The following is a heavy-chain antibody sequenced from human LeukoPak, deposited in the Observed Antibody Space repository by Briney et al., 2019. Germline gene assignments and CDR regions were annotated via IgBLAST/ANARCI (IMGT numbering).Heavy chain of an antibody. CDR1: EYSFPTYC. Sequence: GESLKISCKHSEYSFPTYCIGWVRQMPGKGLEWMGIIYPDDSDTRYSPSFQGQVTISADKSITTAYLQWSSLKASDTAMYYCARLGPPVAGNNWFDPWGQGTLVTVSS. V-gene: IGHV5-51*01. CDR3: ARLGPPVAGNNWFDP. CDR2: IYPDDSDT. J-gene: IGHJ5*02. D-gene: IGHD6-19*01.